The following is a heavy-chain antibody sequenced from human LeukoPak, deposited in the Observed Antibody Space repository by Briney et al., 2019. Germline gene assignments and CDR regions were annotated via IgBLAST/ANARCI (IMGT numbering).Heavy chain of an antibody. CDR2: ISSSSSYI. D-gene: IGHD1-14*01. J-gene: IGHJ4*02. Sequence: GGSLRLSCAASGFTFSSYSMNWVRQAPGKGLEWVSSISSSSSYIYYADSVKGRFTISRDNAKNSLYLQMNSLRAEDTAVYYCARGDARQGEPLDYWGQGTLVTVSS. CDR3: ARGDARQGEPLDY. CDR1: GFTFSSYS. V-gene: IGHV3-21*01.